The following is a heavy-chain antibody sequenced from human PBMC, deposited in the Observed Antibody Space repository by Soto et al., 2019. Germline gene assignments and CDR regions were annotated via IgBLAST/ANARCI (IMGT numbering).Heavy chain of an antibody. CDR1: GFSFSDYA. D-gene: IGHD5-12*01. CDR3: AKDAVSRDGVWLAHD. Sequence: VGSLRLSCAASGFSFSDYALIWVRQAPGKGLEWVSGLYGSGGGIHYADSAKGRFTISRDNYANSVYLQMNSLRVEDTAVYYCAKDAVSRDGVWLAHDWGQGTVVTVSS. CDR2: LYGSGGGI. J-gene: IGHJ1*01. V-gene: IGHV3-23*01.